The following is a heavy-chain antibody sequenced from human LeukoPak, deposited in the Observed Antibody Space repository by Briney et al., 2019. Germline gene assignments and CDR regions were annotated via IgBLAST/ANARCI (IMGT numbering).Heavy chain of an antibody. CDR3: ARGDSSSWYNQEYYFDY. D-gene: IGHD6-13*01. CDR2: IIPIFGTA. CDR1: RGTFSSYA. Sequence: SPKVSCTASRGTFSSYAISWVRQAPRQGLAWMGGIIPIFGTANYAQKFQGRVTITADKSTSTAYMEPSSLRSEDTAVYYCARGDSSSWYNQEYYFDYWGQGTLVTVSS. V-gene: IGHV1-69*06. J-gene: IGHJ4*02.